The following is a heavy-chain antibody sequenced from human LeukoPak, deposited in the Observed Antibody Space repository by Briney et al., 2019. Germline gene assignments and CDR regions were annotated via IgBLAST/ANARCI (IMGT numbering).Heavy chain of an antibody. CDR3: AKDIVVVPAAIGYYYYYGMDV. J-gene: IGHJ6*02. CDR2: ISYDGSNK. Sequence: GRSLRLSCAASGFTFSSYGIHWVRQAPGKGLEWVAVISYDGSNKYYADSVRGRFTISRDNSKNTLYLQMNSLRAEDTAVHYCAKDIVVVPAAIGYYYYYGMDVWGQGTTVTVSS. CDR1: GFTFSSYG. D-gene: IGHD2-2*01. V-gene: IGHV3-30*18.